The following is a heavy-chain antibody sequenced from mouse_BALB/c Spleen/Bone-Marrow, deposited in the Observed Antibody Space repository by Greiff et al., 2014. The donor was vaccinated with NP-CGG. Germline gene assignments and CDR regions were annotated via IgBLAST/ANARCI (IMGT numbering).Heavy chain of an antibody. V-gene: IGHV1-14*01. Sequence: VQLQQPGPELVKPGASVKMSCKASGYTFTSYVIHWVKQKPGQGLEWIGYINPYNDATKSNERFKGKATLTSDKSSSTAYMVLSSLTAEDSAVYYCAREGVDYFDYWGQGTTLTVSS. CDR3: AREGVDYFDY. CDR2: INPYNDAT. CDR1: GYTFTSYV. J-gene: IGHJ2*01.